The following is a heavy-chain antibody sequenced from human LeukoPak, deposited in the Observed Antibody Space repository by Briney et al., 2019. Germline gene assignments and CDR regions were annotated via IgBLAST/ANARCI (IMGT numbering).Heavy chain of an antibody. CDR2: IWYDGSNK. Sequence: PGGSLRLSCAASGFTFSRYSMHLVRQTPGKGLEWVAVIWYDGSNKNYADSVKGRFTISRDNSKNTLYLQMNSLRAEDTAVYYCAKDKVTGTTNHRESHGDWGQGTLVTVSS. D-gene: IGHD1-20*01. J-gene: IGHJ4*02. V-gene: IGHV3-33*06. CDR3: AKDKVTGTTNHRESHGD. CDR1: GFTFSRYS.